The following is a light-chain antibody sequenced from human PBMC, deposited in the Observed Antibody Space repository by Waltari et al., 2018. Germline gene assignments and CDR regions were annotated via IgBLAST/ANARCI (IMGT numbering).Light chain of an antibody. V-gene: IGLV4-69*01. J-gene: IGLJ3*02. CDR3: QTWDSGFVV. CDR1: SGHNNNA. CDR2: VNNDGSY. Sequence: QLVLTQSPSASASLGASVKLTCTLSSGHNNNAIPSPQQQPEKGPRYVMRVNNDGSYSRGDGIPDRFSGSSSGAERYLTIASLQSEDEADYYCQTWDSGFVVFGGGTKLTVL.